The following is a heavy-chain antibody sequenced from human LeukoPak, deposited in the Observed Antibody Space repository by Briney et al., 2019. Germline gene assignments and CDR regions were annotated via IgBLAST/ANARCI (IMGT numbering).Heavy chain of an antibody. Sequence: GGSLRLSCAASGFTFSSYAMSWVRQAPGKGLEWVSAINGSGGRIYYADSVEGRFTISRDNAKNSLYLQMNSLRAEDTAVYYCARGKSGYCSGGSCRHYFDYWGQGTLVTVSS. V-gene: IGHV3-23*01. J-gene: IGHJ4*02. CDR1: GFTFSSYA. CDR2: INGSGGRI. CDR3: ARGKSGYCSGGSCRHYFDY. D-gene: IGHD2-15*01.